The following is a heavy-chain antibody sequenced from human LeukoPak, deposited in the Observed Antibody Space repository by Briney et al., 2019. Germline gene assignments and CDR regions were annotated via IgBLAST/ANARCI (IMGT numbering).Heavy chain of an antibody. CDR1: GGSISSGDYY. CDR3: ATEFVT. V-gene: IGHV4-61*09. J-gene: IGHJ5*02. CDR2: ISASGRA. Sequence: SETLSLTCTVSGGSISSGDYYWSWIRQPAGKGLEWIGHISASGRANYNPSLKSRLPISIDTTKSQFSLMLSSVIATDTIVDDCATEFVTWGQGTLGTVSS.